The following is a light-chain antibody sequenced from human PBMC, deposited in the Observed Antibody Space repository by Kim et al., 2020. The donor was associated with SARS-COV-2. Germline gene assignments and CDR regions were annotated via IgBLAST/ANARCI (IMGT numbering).Light chain of an antibody. CDR2: KAS. CDR1: QSISSW. V-gene: IGKV1-5*03. Sequence: DIQMTQSPSTLSASVGDRVTNTCRASQSISSWLAWYQQKPGKAPKLLIYKASSLESGVPSRFSGSGSGTEFTLTISSLQPDDFATYYCQQYNSYSRSWTFGQGTKVDIK. CDR3: QQYNSYSRSWT. J-gene: IGKJ1*01.